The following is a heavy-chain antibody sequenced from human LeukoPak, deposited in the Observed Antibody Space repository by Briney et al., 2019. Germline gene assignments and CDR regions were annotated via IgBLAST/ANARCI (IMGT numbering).Heavy chain of an antibody. CDR2: IYSGGSA. CDR3: ARAGFYGDYTDY. D-gene: IGHD4-17*01. J-gene: IGHJ4*02. CDR1: GFTVSTNY. V-gene: IGHV3-53*01. Sequence: PGGSLRLSCAASGFTVSTNYMSWVRQAPGKGLEWVSVIYSGGSAYYADSVKGRFTISRDNSNNTLYLQMNSLRAEDTAVYYCARAGFYGDYTDYWGQGTLVTVSS.